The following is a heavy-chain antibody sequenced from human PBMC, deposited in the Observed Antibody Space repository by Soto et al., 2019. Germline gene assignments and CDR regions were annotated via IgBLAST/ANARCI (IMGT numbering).Heavy chain of an antibody. D-gene: IGHD3-22*01. CDR1: GFTFSSYA. J-gene: IGHJ1*01. CDR3: ASDSSGYYPEYFQH. Sequence: GGSLRLFCAASGFTFSSYAMSWVRQAPGKGLEWVSAISGSGGSTYYADSVKGRFTISRDNSKNTLYLQMNSLRAEDTAVYYCASDSSGYYPEYFQHWGQGTLVTVSS. CDR2: ISGSGGST. V-gene: IGHV3-23*01.